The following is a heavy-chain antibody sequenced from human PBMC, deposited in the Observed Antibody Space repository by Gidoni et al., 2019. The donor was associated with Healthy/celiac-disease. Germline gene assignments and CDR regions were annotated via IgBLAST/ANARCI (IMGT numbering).Heavy chain of an antibody. J-gene: IGHJ4*02. D-gene: IGHD1-1*01. Sequence: QVQLVQSGAEVKKPGASVKVSCKASGYTFTSYYIHWVRQAPGQGLEWMGIINPSGGSTSYAQKFQGRVTMTRDTSTSTVYIELSSLRSEDTAVYYCMLHDMAFDYWGQGTLVTVSS. V-gene: IGHV1-46*01. CDR1: GYTFTSYY. CDR2: INPSGGST. CDR3: MLHDMAFDY.